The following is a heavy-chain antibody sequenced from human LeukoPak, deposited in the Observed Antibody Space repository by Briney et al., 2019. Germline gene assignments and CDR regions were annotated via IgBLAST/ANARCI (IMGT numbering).Heavy chain of an antibody. J-gene: IGHJ5*02. CDR3: ARRDTSSEWFDP. D-gene: IGHD6-13*01. Sequence: ASETLSLTCTVSGGSISSGGHYWSWIRQPAGKGLEYLGRISSTGSTNYNPSLKSRVTISVDTSKNQFSLKLSSVTAADTAVYYCARRDTSSEWFDPWGQGTLVTVSS. CDR2: ISSTGST. V-gene: IGHV4-61*02. CDR1: GGSISSGGHY.